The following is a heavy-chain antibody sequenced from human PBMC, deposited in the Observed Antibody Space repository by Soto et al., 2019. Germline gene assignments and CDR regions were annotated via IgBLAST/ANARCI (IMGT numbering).Heavy chain of an antibody. CDR3: AHRGSGVGYYDFRSGPSSTFDY. J-gene: IGHJ4*02. CDR2: IYWNDDK. CDR1: GFSLTTNGVG. V-gene: IGHV2-5*01. D-gene: IGHD3-3*01. Sequence: SGPTLVNPTQTLTLTCTFSGFSLTTNGVGVGWFRQPPGKALEWLALIYWNDDKRYSPSLKSRLTITKDTSKNQVVLTMTNMDPVDTATYYCAHRGSGVGYYDFRSGPSSTFDYWGQGPLVTVSS.